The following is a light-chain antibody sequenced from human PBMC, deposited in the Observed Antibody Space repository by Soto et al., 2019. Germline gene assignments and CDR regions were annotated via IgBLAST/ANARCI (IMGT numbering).Light chain of an antibody. CDR3: QQYNNWPPFT. J-gene: IGKJ3*01. CDR1: QSVSSN. Sequence: EIVMTQSPATLSVSPGESATLSCRASQSVSSNLAWYQQKPGQAPSLLIYGASTRATGIPARFSGSGSGTELTLTISSLQSEDFAVYYCQQYNNWPPFTFGPGTKVDIK. V-gene: IGKV3-15*01. CDR2: GAS.